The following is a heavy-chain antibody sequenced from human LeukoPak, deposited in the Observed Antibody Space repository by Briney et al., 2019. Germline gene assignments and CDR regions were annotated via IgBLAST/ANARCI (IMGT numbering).Heavy chain of an antibody. Sequence: SQTLSLTCTVSGGSISSGGYYWSWIRQHPGKGLEWIGYIYYSGSTYYNPSLKSRVTISVDTSKNQFSLKLSSVTAADTAVYYCARELPDCSGGSCYPGWFDPWGQGTLVTVSS. CDR3: ARELPDCSGGSCYPGWFDP. CDR2: IYYSGST. D-gene: IGHD2-15*01. CDR1: GGSISSGGYY. V-gene: IGHV4-31*03. J-gene: IGHJ5*02.